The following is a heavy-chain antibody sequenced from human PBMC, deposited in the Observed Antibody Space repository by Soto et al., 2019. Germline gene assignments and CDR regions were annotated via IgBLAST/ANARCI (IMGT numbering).Heavy chain of an antibody. V-gene: IGHV3-21*01. CDR3: ARDYPRGSSSWYPLDP. CDR2: ISSSSSYI. CDR1: GFTFSSYS. J-gene: IGHJ5*02. D-gene: IGHD6-13*01. Sequence: GGSLRLSCAASGFTFSSYSMNWVRQAPGKGLEWVSSISSSSSYIYYADSVKGRFTISRDNAKNSLYLQMNSLRAEDTAVYYCARDYPRGSSSWYPLDPWGQGTLVTVSS.